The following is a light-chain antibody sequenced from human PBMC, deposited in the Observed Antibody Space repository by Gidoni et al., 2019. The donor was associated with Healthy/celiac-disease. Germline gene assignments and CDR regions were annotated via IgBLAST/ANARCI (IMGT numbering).Light chain of an antibody. V-gene: IGKV4-1*01. Sequence: DIVMTQSPDSLAVSLGGRATINCKSGQSVLYSSNNKNYLAWYQQKPGQPPKLLVYWASARESGVTDRFSGSGSGTDFTLTSRSLQAEDVAVYYWQQYYSTRTFGEGTKVEIK. CDR1: QSVLYSSNNKNY. J-gene: IGKJ4*02. CDR3: QQYYSTRT. CDR2: WAS.